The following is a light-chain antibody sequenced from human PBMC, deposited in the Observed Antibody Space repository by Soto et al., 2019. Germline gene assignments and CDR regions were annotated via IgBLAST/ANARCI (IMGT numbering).Light chain of an antibody. CDR2: QDT. CDR3: QAWDSSTVV. J-gene: IGLJ2*01. Sequence: SYELTQPPSVSVSPGQTASITCSGDQLGDKYACWYQQKPGQSPVLVIYQDTQRPSGIPGRFSGSNSGNTATLTISGTQAMDEADYYCQAWDSSTVVFGGGTKVTVL. CDR1: QLGDKY. V-gene: IGLV3-1*01.